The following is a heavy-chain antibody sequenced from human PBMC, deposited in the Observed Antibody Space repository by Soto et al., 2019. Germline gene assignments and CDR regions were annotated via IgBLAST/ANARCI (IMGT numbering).Heavy chain of an antibody. D-gene: IGHD6-19*01. CDR3: ARLGSSGWYQGSYFDY. J-gene: IGHJ4*02. CDR2: ILHSGNT. CDR1: GGTITRNNHY. V-gene: IGHV4-39*01. Sequence: SETLSLTCTVSGGTITRNNHYWGWIRQSPGKGLEWIGNILHSGNTNYKPSLKSRVTMSVETSKNQFSLKMNSVTAADTAVYYCARLGSSGWYQGSYFDYWGQGTLVTVSS.